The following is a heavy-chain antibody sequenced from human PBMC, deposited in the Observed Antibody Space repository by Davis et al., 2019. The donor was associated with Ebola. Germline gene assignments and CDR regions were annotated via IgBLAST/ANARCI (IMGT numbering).Heavy chain of an antibody. CDR2: VHGGNGNT. Sequence: ASVKVSCKASGYTFTTYAIHWVRQAPGQRLEWMGWVHGGNGNTKYSQRFQGRVTITTDTSASTVYLDLTSLRSEDTAVYYCARVDSSSWFNWFDPWGQGTLVTVSS. D-gene: IGHD6-13*01. V-gene: IGHV1-3*01. CDR3: ARVDSSSWFNWFDP. J-gene: IGHJ5*02. CDR1: GYTFTTYA.